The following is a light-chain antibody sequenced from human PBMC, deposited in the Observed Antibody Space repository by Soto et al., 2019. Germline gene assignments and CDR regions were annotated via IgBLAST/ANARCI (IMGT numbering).Light chain of an antibody. CDR2: DVS. CDR1: SSDVGGHSH. J-gene: IGLJ2*01. CDR3: CSYADSYSLV. Sequence: QSALTQPRSVSGSPGQSVTISCTGTSSDVGGHSHVSWYQQHPGKAPKLMIYDVSKRPSGAPDRFSGSKSGNTASLTISGLQAEDESDYYCCSYADSYSLVFGGVTKLTVL. V-gene: IGLV2-11*01.